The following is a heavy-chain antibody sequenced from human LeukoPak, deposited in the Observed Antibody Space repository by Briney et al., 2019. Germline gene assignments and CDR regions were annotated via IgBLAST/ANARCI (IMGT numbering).Heavy chain of an antibody. V-gene: IGHV4-59*08. Sequence: SETLSLTCTVSGDSLINFYWSWIRQPPGKGLEWIGYIYYSGTTNYNPSLKSRVTMSVDTSKNQFSLKLRSVTAADTAVYYCARLKFDVLTGYYEALDYWGQGALVTVSS. D-gene: IGHD3-9*01. CDR1: GDSLINFY. CDR2: IYYSGTT. CDR3: ARLKFDVLTGYYEALDY. J-gene: IGHJ4*02.